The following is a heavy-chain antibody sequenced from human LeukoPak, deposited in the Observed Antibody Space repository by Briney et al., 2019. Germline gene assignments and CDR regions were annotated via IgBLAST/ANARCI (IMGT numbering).Heavy chain of an antibody. D-gene: IGHD2-21*02. CDR2: IYYSGST. CDR1: GGSISSYY. Sequence: SETLSLTCTVSGGSISSYYWSWIRQPPGKGLEWIGYIYYSGSTNYNPSLKSRFTISVDTSKNQFSLKLSSVTAADTAVYYCARGVPHCGGDCYTHYFFDYWGQGTLVTVSS. CDR3: ARGVPHCGGDCYTHYFFDY. V-gene: IGHV4-59*01. J-gene: IGHJ4*02.